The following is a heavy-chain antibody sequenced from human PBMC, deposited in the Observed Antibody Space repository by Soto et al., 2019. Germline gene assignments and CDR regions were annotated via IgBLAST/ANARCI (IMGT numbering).Heavy chain of an antibody. J-gene: IGHJ6*03. V-gene: IGHV1-18*01. Sequence: GASVKVSCKASGYTFTSYGISWVRQAHGQGLEWMGWISAYNGNTNYAQKLQGRVTMTTDTSTSTAYMELRSLRSDDTAVYYCARSGYVVVPAAAYMDVWGKGTTVTVSS. D-gene: IGHD2-2*01. CDR3: ARSGYVVVPAAAYMDV. CDR2: ISAYNGNT. CDR1: GYTFTSYG.